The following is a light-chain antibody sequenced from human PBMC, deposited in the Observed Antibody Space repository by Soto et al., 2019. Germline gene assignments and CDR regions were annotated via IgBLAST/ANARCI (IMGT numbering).Light chain of an antibody. V-gene: IGLV2-14*01. CDR3: SSYTSATTYV. CDR1: SSDVGAYDY. CDR2: EVS. J-gene: IGLJ1*01. Sequence: QSVLAQPASVSGSPGQSITISCTGTSSDVGAYDYVSWYQHHPGKAPKLMIHEVSGRPSGISNRFSGSKSGDTASLTISGLQAEDEADYYCSSYTSATTYVFGTGTKVTVL.